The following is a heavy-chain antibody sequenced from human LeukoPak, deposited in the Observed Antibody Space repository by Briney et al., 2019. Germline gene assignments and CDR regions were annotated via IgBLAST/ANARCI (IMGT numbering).Heavy chain of an antibody. J-gene: IGHJ4*02. CDR3: ARGRSDIAAAGVHY. V-gene: IGHV4-39*07. CDR2: VSYSGNT. D-gene: IGHD6-13*01. Sequence: SETLSLTCTVSGGPLTSSSFYWGWIRQPPGKGLEWIGSVSYSGNTYYPQSLKSRVTVSRDTSKNQFSLKLTAVTAADTAMYYCARGRSDIAAAGVHYWGQGTLVTVSS. CDR1: GGPLTSSSFY.